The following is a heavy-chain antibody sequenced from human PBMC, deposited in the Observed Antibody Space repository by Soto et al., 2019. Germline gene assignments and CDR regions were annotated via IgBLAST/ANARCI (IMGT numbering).Heavy chain of an antibody. Sequence: GGSLRLSCAASGFTFSSYAMHWVRQTPGKGLEWVAVISYDGSNKYYADSVKGRFTISRDNSKNTLYLQMNSLRAEDTAVYYCARDHYDSSGYYYGLYDYWGQGTLVTVSS. V-gene: IGHV3-30-3*01. J-gene: IGHJ4*02. D-gene: IGHD3-22*01. CDR1: GFTFSSYA. CDR2: ISYDGSNK. CDR3: ARDHYDSSGYYYGLYDY.